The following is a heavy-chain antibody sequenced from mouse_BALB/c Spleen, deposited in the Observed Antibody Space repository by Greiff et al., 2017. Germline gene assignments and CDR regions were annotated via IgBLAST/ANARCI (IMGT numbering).Heavy chain of an antibody. CDR3: ARGTAWFAY. Sequence: EVKLEESGGGLVQPGGSRKLSCAASGFTFSDYGMAWVRQAPGKGPEWVAFISNLAYSIYYADTVTGRFTISRENAKNTLYLEMSSLRSEDTAMYYCARGTAWFAYWGQGTLVTVSA. CDR2: ISNLAYSI. V-gene: IGHV5-15*02. J-gene: IGHJ3*01. D-gene: IGHD4-1*01. CDR1: GFTFSDYG.